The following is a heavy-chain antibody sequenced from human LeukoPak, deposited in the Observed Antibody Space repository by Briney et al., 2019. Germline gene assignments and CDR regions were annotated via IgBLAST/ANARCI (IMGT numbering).Heavy chain of an antibody. CDR2: IYYSGST. D-gene: IGHD1-14*01. CDR3: AREHNRAYDNWFDP. V-gene: IGHV4-61*01. Sequence: PSETLSLTCTVSGGSVSSGSYYWSWIRQPPGKGLEWIGYIYYSGSTNYNPSLKSRVTISVDTSKNQFSLKLSSVTAADTAVYYCAREHNRAYDNWFDPWGQGTLVTVSS. J-gene: IGHJ5*02. CDR1: GGSVSSGSYY.